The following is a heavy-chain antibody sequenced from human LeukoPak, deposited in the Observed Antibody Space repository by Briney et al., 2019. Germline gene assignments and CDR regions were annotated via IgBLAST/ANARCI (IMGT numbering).Heavy chain of an antibody. J-gene: IGHJ5*02. CDR1: GFTFSSYA. D-gene: IGHD2-8*01. CDR2: ISGSGGST. Sequence: GGPLRLPCAASGFTFSSYAMSWVRQAPGKGLEWGSAISGSGGSTYYADSVKGRCTISRDNSKNTLYLQMNSLRAEDTAVYYCARDLTSGDLWGRGTLVSVSS. V-gene: IGHV3-23*01. CDR3: ARDLTSGDL.